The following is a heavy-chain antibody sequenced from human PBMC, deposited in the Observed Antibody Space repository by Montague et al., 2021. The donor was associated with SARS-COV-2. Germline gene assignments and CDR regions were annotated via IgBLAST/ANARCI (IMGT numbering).Heavy chain of an antibody. CDR2: NNYSGST. V-gene: IGHV4-34*01. D-gene: IGHD3-10*01. Sequence: SETLSLTCAVYGGSFSGYYWTWIRQPPGKGLEWIGENNYSGSTNYNPSLKSRVTMSVDMSKNQFSLRLDSVTAAATAVYYCARGRLVDRARRTGAWIGPWGQGTLVTVSA. CDR1: GGSFSGYY. J-gene: IGHJ5*02. CDR3: ARGRLVDRARRTGAWIGP.